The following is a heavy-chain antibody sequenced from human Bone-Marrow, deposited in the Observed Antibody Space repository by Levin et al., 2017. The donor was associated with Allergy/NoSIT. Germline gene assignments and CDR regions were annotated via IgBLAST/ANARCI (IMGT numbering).Heavy chain of an antibody. J-gene: IGHJ3*01. CDR2: INESGGNT. V-gene: IGHV3-23*01. CDR3: AKGWYQFLL. CDR1: ELTFSTYA. D-gene: IGHD2-15*01. Sequence: PGGSLRLSCVVSELTFSTYAMSWVRQTPGKGLEWVSGINESGGNTYYADSVKGRFTVSRDNSKNTLYLQMNSLRDEDTAVYYCAKGWYQFLLWGQGTKVTVSS.